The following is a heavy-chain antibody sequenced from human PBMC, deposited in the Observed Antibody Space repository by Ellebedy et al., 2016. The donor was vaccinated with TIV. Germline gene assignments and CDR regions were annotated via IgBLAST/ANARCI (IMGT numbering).Heavy chain of an antibody. J-gene: IGHJ4*02. CDR3: ARDPGLLSGGGLDY. CDR1: GYTFTGYY. D-gene: IGHD3-16*02. Sequence: ASVKVSCKASGYTFTGYYMHWVRQAPGQGLEWMGWINPNSGGTNYAQKFQGRVTMTRDTSRDTSISTAYMELRRLRSEDTALYYCARDPGLLSGGGLDYWGQGTLVTVSS. V-gene: IGHV1-2*02. CDR2: INPNSGGT.